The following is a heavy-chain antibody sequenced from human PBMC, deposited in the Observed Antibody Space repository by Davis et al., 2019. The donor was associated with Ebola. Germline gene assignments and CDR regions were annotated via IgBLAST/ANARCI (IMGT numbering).Heavy chain of an antibody. CDR2: INHSGST. J-gene: IGHJ4*02. CDR1: GGSFSGYY. CDR3: ARVRARLLVSIDY. Sequence: SQTLSLTCAVYGGSFSGYYWSWIRQPPGKGLEWIGEINHSGSTNYNPSLKSRVTISVDTSKNQSSLKLSSVTAADTAVYYCARVRARLLVSIDYWGQGTLVTVSS. V-gene: IGHV4-34*01. D-gene: IGHD3-22*01.